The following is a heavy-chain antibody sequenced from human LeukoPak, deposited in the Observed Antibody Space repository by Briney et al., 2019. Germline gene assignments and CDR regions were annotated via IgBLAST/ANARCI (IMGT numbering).Heavy chain of an antibody. Sequence: GGSLRLSCAASGFTFSSYAMRWVRQAPGKGLEWVSYISSSGSTKDYADSVKGRVTISRDNAQNSLYLQMNSLRAEDTAVYYCAREIRATISRYFDLWGRGTLVTVSS. CDR1: GFTFSSYA. CDR2: ISSSGSTK. J-gene: IGHJ2*01. V-gene: IGHV3-48*03. D-gene: IGHD5-24*01. CDR3: AREIRATISRYFDL.